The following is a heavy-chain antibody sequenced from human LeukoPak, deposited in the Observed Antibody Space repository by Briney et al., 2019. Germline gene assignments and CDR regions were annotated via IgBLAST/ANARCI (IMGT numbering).Heavy chain of an antibody. J-gene: IGHJ3*02. V-gene: IGHV4-59*01. CDR1: GGSISSYY. CDR2: IYYSGST. D-gene: IGHD6-19*01. Sequence: PSETLSLTCTVSGGSISSYYWSWIRQPPGKGLEWIGYIYYSGSTNYNPSLKSRVTISVDTSKNQFSLKLSSVTAADTAVYYCARALYSSGWYVAFDIWGQGTMVTVSS. CDR3: ARALYSSGWYVAFDI.